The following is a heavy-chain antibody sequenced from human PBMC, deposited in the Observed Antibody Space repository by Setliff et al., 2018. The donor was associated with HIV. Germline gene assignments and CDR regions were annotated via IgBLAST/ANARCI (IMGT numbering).Heavy chain of an antibody. J-gene: IGHJ6*03. V-gene: IGHV3-49*04. CDR2: TRSKAYGGTT. D-gene: IGHD3-10*01. CDR1: GFIFGDYA. CDR3: TRRLIDTYYYESGTYPSMDV. Sequence: GGSLRLSCTTSGFIFGDYAMSWVRQAPGKGLQWVAFTRSKAYGGTTEYAASVKGRFTISRDGSKNIAYLQMGSLKTEDTAVYFCTRRLIDTYYYESGTYPSMDVWGKGTTVTVSS.